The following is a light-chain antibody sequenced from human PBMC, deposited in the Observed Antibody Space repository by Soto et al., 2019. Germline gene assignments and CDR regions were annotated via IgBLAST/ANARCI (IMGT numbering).Light chain of an antibody. J-gene: IGKJ2*01. CDR3: QQYKSYSYT. Sequence: DIQMTKSPSILSASVGDRVTITCRASQSISTWLAWYQQKPGRAPKVLIYDASSLQSGVPSRFSGSGSGTEFTLTISSLQPDDIATYYCQQYKSYSYTFGQGTNLEI. CDR1: QSISTW. CDR2: DAS. V-gene: IGKV1-5*01.